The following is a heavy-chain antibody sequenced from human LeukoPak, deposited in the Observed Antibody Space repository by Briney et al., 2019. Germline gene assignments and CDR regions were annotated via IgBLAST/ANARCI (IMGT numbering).Heavy chain of an antibody. CDR3: ARPIAAAAVNF. D-gene: IGHD6-25*01. V-gene: IGHV3-7*01. CDR2: IKQDGTEK. Sequence: GGSLRLSCAASGFTFSSSWMRWVRQAPGKGLEWVANIKQDGTEKNYVDSVKGRFTISRDNAKNSLYLQMNSLRAEDTAVYYCARPIAAAAVNFWGQGTLVTVSS. J-gene: IGHJ4*02. CDR1: GFTFSSSW.